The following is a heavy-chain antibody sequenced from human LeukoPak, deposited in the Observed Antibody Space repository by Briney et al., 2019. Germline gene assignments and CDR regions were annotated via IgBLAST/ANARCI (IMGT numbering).Heavy chain of an antibody. Sequence: PSETLSLTCAVYGGSFSGYYWSWIRQPPGKGLEWIGEINHSGSTNYNPSLKSRVTMSVDTSKNQFSLKLSSVTAADTAVYYCASHRVAHYDYWGQGTLVTVSS. J-gene: IGHJ4*02. CDR3: ASHRVAHYDY. V-gene: IGHV4-34*01. D-gene: IGHD3-3*01. CDR1: GGSFSGYY. CDR2: INHSGST.